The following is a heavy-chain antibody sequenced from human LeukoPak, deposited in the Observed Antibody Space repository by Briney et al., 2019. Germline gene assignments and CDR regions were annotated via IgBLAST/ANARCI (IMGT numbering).Heavy chain of an antibody. Sequence: SVKVSCKASGYTVIGYYIHWVRQAPGQGLEWMGGIIPIFGTANYAQKFQGRVTITADESTSTAYMELSSLRSEDTAVYYCARLEWNDVEEGWFDPWGQGTLVTVSS. J-gene: IGHJ5*02. D-gene: IGHD1-1*01. CDR3: ARLEWNDVEEGWFDP. CDR1: GYTVIGYY. CDR2: IIPIFGTA. V-gene: IGHV1-69*13.